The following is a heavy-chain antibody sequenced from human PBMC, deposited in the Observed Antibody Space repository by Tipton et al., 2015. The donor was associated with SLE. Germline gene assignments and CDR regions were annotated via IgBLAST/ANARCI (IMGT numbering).Heavy chain of an antibody. V-gene: IGHV3-23*01. CDR3: AKDADTWPGDWFDP. J-gene: IGHJ5*02. CDR1: GFTFDDYA. CDR2: ISGSSEKT. Sequence: SLRLSCAASGFTFDDYAMQWVRQAPGKGLEWVSSISGSSEKTFYADSVKGRFTISRDNSKNTMSLQISSLRADDTAVYYCAKDADTWPGDWFDPWGQGTQVTVSS.